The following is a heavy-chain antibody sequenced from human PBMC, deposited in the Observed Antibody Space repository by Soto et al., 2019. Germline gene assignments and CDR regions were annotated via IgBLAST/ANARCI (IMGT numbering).Heavy chain of an antibody. V-gene: IGHV3-23*01. Sequence: GGSLRLSCTGSGFIFKDYAMTWVRQGPGKGLEWVSTMSESGDVVSCRDSVKGRFTMSRDMSNSTLFLQMNGLRAEDTAMYYCAKKLYSGTYYDLESWGPGTLVTVSS. D-gene: IGHD1-26*01. CDR3: AKKLYSGTYYDLES. CDR2: MSESGDVV. CDR1: GFIFKDYA. J-gene: IGHJ1*01.